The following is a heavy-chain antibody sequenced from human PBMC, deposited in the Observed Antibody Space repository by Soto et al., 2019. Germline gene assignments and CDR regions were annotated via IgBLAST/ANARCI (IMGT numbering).Heavy chain of an antibody. V-gene: IGHV3-7*05. CDR1: GFTFSSYW. Sequence: GGSLRLSCAASGFTFSSYWMSWVRQAPGKGLEWVANIKQDGSEKYYVDSVKGRFTISRDNANNSLYLQMNSLRAEDTAVYYCAREMFYSGSDYYYGMDVWGQGTTVTVSS. J-gene: IGHJ6*02. CDR3: AREMFYSGSDYYYGMDV. CDR2: IKQDGSEK. D-gene: IGHD1-26*01.